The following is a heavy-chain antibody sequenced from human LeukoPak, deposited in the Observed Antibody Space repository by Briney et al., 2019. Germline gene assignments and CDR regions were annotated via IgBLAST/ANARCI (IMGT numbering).Heavy chain of an antibody. Sequence: ASVKVSCKTSGYTFTGYYIHWVRQAPGQGLEWMGWINPNSGGTNYAQNFQGRVTMTRDTSINTAYMELGRLRSDDNAVYYCARSPGLDTSVVNRPWGQGTLITVSS. CDR3: ARSPGLDTSVVNRP. CDR2: INPNSGGT. D-gene: IGHD5-18*01. CDR1: GYTFTGYY. V-gene: IGHV1-2*02. J-gene: IGHJ5*02.